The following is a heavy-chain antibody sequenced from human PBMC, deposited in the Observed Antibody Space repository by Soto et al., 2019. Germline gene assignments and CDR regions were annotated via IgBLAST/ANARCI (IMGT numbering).Heavy chain of an antibody. CDR1: GFTFSSYS. J-gene: IGHJ6*02. D-gene: IGHD1-7*01. CDR2: ISSSSSYI. V-gene: IGHV3-21*04. Sequence: GGSLRLSCAASGFTFSSYSMNWVRQAPGKGLEWVSSISSSSSYIYYADSVKGRFTISGDNAKNSLYLQMKSLRAEDTAVYYSASVMQLPGTNYYYYYYGMDVWGQGTTVTVSS. CDR3: ASVMQLPGTNYYYYYYGMDV.